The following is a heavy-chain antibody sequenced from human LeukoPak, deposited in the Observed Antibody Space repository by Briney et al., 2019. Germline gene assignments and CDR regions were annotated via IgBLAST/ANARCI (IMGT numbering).Heavy chain of an antibody. CDR1: GFSLSGYE. D-gene: IGHD6-19*01. CDR2: ISISGTNM. CDR3: AREYSSGWTSDY. Sequence: PGGSLRLSCAASGFSLSGYEMNWVRQAPGKGLEWVSYISISGTNMLYADSVKGRFTISRDNSKNTLSLEMNSLRAEDTAVYYCAREYSSGWTSDYWGQGTLVSVSS. J-gene: IGHJ4*02. V-gene: IGHV3-48*03.